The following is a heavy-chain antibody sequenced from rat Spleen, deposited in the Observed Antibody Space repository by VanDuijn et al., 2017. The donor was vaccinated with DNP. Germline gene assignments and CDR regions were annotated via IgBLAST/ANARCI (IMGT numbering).Heavy chain of an antibody. J-gene: IGHJ2*01. CDR2: IWNDGST. CDR1: GFSLTTHG. CDR3: ARDPRARYYFDY. Sequence: QVQLRESGPGLVQPSQTLSLTCTVSGFSLTTHGVSWIRQSPGKGLEWMGTIWNDGSTDYNSALKSRLSISRDTSKSQVFLKMNSLQTEDTAIYFCARDPRARYYFDYWGQGVMVTVSS. D-gene: IGHD1-4*01. V-gene: IGHV2-70*01.